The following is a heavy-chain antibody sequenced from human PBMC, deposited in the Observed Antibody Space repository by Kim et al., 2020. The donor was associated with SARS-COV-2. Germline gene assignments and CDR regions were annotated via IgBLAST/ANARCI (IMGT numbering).Heavy chain of an antibody. D-gene: IGHD6-19*01. CDR2: ISYDGSNK. CDR3: AKSVAGKSYYYYGVGV. Sequence: GGSLRLSCAASGFTFSSDGMHWVRQAPGKGLEWVAVISYDGSNKYYADSVKGRFTISRDNSKNTLYLQMYSLRAEDTAVYYCAKSVAGKSYYYYGVGVWG. V-gene: IGHV3-30*18. CDR1: GFTFSSDG. J-gene: IGHJ6*01.